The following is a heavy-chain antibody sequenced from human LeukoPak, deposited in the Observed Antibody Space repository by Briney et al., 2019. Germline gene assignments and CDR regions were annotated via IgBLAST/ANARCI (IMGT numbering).Heavy chain of an antibody. CDR3: ATVRGYSSSWYPYYFDC. J-gene: IGHJ4*02. Sequence: ASVKVSCKASGYTFTSYYMHWVRQAPGKGLEWMGGFDPEDGETIYAQKFQGRVTMTEDTSTDTAYMELSSLRSEDTAVYYCATVRGYSSSWYPYYFDCWGQGTLVTVSS. CDR1: GYTFTSYY. CDR2: FDPEDGET. V-gene: IGHV1-24*01. D-gene: IGHD6-13*01.